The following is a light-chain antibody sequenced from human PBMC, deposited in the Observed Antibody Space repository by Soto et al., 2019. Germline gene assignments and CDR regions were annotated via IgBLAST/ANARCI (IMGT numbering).Light chain of an antibody. J-gene: IGLJ1*01. CDR3: CSYAGSYSYV. V-gene: IGLV2-11*01. Sequence: QSALTQPRSVSGSPGQSITISCTGTSSDVGGYNYVSWYQQHPGKAPKLMIYDVTKRPSGVPDRFSGSKSGNTASLTISGLQAEDEAAYCCCSYAGSYSYVLGNGTKVTVL. CDR1: SSDVGGYNY. CDR2: DVT.